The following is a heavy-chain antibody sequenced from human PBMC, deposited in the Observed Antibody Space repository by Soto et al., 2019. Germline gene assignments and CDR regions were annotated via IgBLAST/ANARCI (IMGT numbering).Heavy chain of an antibody. Sequence: GGSLRLSCAASGFTFRSYTMSWVRQAPGKGPEWVSSISSTSTYLYYGDSVRGRFAISRDNAKNFRYLQMSSLRAEDAAVYFCARIEDSKPTGFYYMDVWGKGTAVTVSS. V-gene: IGHV3-21*01. J-gene: IGHJ6*03. CDR2: ISSTSTYL. CDR3: ARIEDSKPTGFYYMDV. D-gene: IGHD4-4*01. CDR1: GFTFRSYT.